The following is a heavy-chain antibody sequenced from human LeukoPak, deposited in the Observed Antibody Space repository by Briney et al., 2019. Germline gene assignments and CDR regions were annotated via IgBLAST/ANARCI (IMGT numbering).Heavy chain of an antibody. D-gene: IGHD2-15*01. CDR3: ARDHCSGGTCYPDN. Sequence: VASVKVSCKASGYTFSGFYIHWVRHAPGQGLEWMGWISPSTGGTNYAQNFQGRVTMTGDTSISTAYMELSGLTSDDRAVYYCARDHCSGGTCYPDNWGQGTLVTVSS. CDR1: GYTFSGFY. V-gene: IGHV1-2*02. J-gene: IGHJ4*02. CDR2: ISPSTGGT.